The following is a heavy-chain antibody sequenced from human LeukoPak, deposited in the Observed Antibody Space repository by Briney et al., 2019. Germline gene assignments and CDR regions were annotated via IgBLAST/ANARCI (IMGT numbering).Heavy chain of an antibody. Sequence: SETLSLTCTVSGGSISSYYWTWIRQPPGKALEWIGNIYYSGSTNYNPSLKSRVAISVDTSKNQFSLKLSSVAAADTAVYHCARVGFWSGYYSWFDPWGQGTLVTVSS. J-gene: IGHJ5*02. CDR3: ARVGFWSGYYSWFDP. D-gene: IGHD3-3*01. CDR2: IYYSGST. V-gene: IGHV4-59*01. CDR1: GGSISSYY.